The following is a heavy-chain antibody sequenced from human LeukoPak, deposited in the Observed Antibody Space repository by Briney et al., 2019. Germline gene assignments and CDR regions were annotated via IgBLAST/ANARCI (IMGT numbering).Heavy chain of an antibody. CDR1: GGTFSSYA. CDR2: IIPIFGTA. V-gene: IGHV1-69*05. D-gene: IGHD5-12*01. Sequence: SVKVSCKASGGTFSSYAISWVRQAPGQGLEWMGGIIPIFGTANYAQKFQGRVTITTDESTSTAYMELSSLRSEDTAVYYCASDVDIVATDWVAYWGQGTLVTVSS. J-gene: IGHJ4*02. CDR3: ASDVDIVATDWVAY.